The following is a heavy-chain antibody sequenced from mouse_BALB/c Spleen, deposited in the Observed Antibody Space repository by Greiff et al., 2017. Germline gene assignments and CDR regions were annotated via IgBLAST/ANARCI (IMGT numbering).Heavy chain of an antibody. CDR3: TRWLPHYYAMDY. D-gene: IGHD2-2*01. J-gene: IGHJ4*01. V-gene: IGHV6-6*02. Sequence: EVKLVESGGGLVQPGGSMKLSCVASGFTFSNYWMNWVRQSPEKGLEWVAEIRLKSNNYATHYAESVKGRFTISRDDSKSSVYLQMNNLRAEDTGIYYCTRWLPHYYAMDYWGQGTSVTVSS. CDR1: GFTFSNYW. CDR2: IRLKSNNYAT.